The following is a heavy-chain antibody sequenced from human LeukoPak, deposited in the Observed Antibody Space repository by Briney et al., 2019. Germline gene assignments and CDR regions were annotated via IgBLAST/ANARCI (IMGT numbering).Heavy chain of an antibody. Sequence: GGSLRLSCAASGFTFSSYWMHWVRQAPGKGLEWVSCISSTSKYKYYADSVKGRFTVSRDNAKNSLSLQMNSLRAEDTAVYYCAKFIAAPFYFDYWGQGTLVTVSS. J-gene: IGHJ4*02. CDR2: ISSTSKYK. CDR1: GFTFSSYW. CDR3: AKFIAAPFYFDY. V-gene: IGHV3-21*01. D-gene: IGHD6-13*01.